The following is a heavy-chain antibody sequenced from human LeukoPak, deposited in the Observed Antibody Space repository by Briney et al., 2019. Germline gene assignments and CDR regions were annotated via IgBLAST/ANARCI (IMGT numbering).Heavy chain of an antibody. D-gene: IGHD3-3*01. CDR1: GYTFTSYG. Sequence: GASVKVSCKASGYTFTSYGISWVRQAPGQGLEWMGWISAYNGNTNYAQKLQGRVTMTTDTSTSTAYMELRSLRSDDTAVYYCARVPDYDFWSGYYVGGYYYYYMDVWGKGTTVTVSS. J-gene: IGHJ6*03. V-gene: IGHV1-18*01. CDR2: ISAYNGNT. CDR3: ARVPDYDFWSGYYVGGYYYYYMDV.